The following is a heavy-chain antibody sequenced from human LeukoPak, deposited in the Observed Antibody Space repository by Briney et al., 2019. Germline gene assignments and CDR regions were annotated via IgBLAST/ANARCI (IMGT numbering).Heavy chain of an antibody. CDR2: IYTSGST. Sequence: SETLSLTYTVSGGSISSGSYYWSWIRQPAGKGLEWIGRIYTSGSTNYNPSLKSRVTISLDTSKNQFSLKLSSVTAADTAVYYCARRDIVATISTWGQGTLVTVSS. V-gene: IGHV4-61*02. D-gene: IGHD5-12*01. J-gene: IGHJ4*02. CDR1: GGSISSGSYY. CDR3: ARRDIVATIST.